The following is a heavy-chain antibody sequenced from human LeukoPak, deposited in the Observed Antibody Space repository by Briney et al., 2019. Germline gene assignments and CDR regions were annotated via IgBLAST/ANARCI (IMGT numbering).Heavy chain of an antibody. J-gene: IGHJ6*02. V-gene: IGHV4-39*01. Sequence: PSETLSLTCTVSGGSISSSSYYWGWIRQPPGKGLEWIGSIYYSGSTYYNPSLKSRLTISVDTSKNQFSLKLSSVTAADTAVYYCAREQQLTNFYYYGMDVWGQGTTVTVSS. CDR2: IYYSGST. CDR1: GGSISSSSYY. D-gene: IGHD6-13*01. CDR3: AREQQLTNFYYYGMDV.